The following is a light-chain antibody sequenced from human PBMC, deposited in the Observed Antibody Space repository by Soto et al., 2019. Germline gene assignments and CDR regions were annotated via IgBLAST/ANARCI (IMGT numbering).Light chain of an antibody. CDR3: QAWDSSTGV. CDR2: QDT. V-gene: IGLV3-1*01. Sequence: SYELIQSPSVSVSPGQTASITCSGDRLGEKYACWYQQKPGQSPVLVIYQDTKRPSGIPERFSGSNSGNTATLTISGTQAMDEADYYCQAWDSSTGVFGTGTKLTVL. J-gene: IGLJ1*01. CDR1: RLGEKY.